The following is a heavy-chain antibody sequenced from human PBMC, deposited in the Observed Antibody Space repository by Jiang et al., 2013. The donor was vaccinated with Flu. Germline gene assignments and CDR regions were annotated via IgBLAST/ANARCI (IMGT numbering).Heavy chain of an antibody. J-gene: IGHJ4*02. D-gene: IGHD3-9*01. V-gene: IGHV1-8*01. CDR2: MNPNSGNT. Sequence: GAEVKKPGASVKVSCKASGYTFTSYDINWVRQATGQGLEWMGWMNPNSGNTGYAQKFQGRVTMTRNTSISTAYMELSSLRSEDTAVYYCARDPISYYDILTGYYESDYWGQGTLVTVSS. CDR3: ARDPISYYDILTGYYESDY. CDR1: GYTFTSYD.